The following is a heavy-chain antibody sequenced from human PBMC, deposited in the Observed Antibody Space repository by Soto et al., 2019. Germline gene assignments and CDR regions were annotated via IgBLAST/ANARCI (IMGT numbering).Heavy chain of an antibody. CDR1: GDTLDNYS. CDR3: ARDASLPYCSGNTCFSGHYYHGMDV. Sequence: QVQLVQSGAEVKKPGSSVKVSCKTSGDTLDNYSISWVRQAPGQGLEWMGRIIPILDTPNYAQRFQGRVTISADKSTSTVYMELSSMLSEDTAVYYCARDASLPYCSGNTCFSGHYYHGMDVWGLGTTVTVSS. D-gene: IGHD2-15*01. V-gene: IGHV1-69*08. J-gene: IGHJ6*02. CDR2: IIPILDTP.